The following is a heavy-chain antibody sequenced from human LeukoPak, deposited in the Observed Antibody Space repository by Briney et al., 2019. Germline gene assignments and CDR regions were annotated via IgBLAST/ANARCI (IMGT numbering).Heavy chain of an antibody. D-gene: IGHD3-16*01. CDR1: GFTFSSYS. CDR3: ARLRFGGASFDY. Sequence: GGSLRLSCAASGFTFSSYSMNWVRQAPGKGLEWVSSISSSSSYIYYADSVKGRFTISRDNAKNSLYLQMNSLRAEDTAVYYCARLRFGGASFDYWGQGTLVTGSS. V-gene: IGHV3-21*01. CDR2: ISSSSSYI. J-gene: IGHJ4*02.